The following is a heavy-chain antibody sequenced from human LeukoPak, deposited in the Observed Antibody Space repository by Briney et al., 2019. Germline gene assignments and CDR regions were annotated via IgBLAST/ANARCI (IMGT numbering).Heavy chain of an antibody. D-gene: IGHD5-18*01. CDR2: MNGDGSVT. V-gene: IGHV3-74*01. CDR3: ARGGIQLWKWAFDY. CDR1: GFTFSGSW. Sequence: GGSLRLSCAASGFTFSGSWMHWVRQAPGKGLVWVSRMNGDGSVTTYADSVKGRFTISRDNAKNTLYLQMNSLRAEDTAVYYCARGGIQLWKWAFDYWGQGTLVTVSS. J-gene: IGHJ4*02.